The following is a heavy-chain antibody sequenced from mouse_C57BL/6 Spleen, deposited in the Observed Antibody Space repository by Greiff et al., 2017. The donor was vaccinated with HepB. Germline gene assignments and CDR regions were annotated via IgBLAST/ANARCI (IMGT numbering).Heavy chain of an antibody. CDR2: ISNGGGST. J-gene: IGHJ1*03. CDR1: GFTFSDYY. D-gene: IGHD1-1*01. V-gene: IGHV5-12*01. CDR3: ARGYYGSRDWYFDV. Sequence: DVKLVESGGGLVQPGGSLKLSCAASGFTFSDYYMYWVRQTPEKRLEWVAYISNGGGSTYYPDTVKGRFTISRDNAKNTLYLQMSRLKSEDTAMYYCARGYYGSRDWYFDVWGTGTTVTVSS.